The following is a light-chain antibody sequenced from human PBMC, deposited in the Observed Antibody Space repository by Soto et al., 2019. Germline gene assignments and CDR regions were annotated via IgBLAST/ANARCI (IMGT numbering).Light chain of an antibody. CDR2: DDK. Sequence: SYELTQPPSVSVAPGQTAIITCGGDNLQTKNVHWYQQRPGQAPVLVIYDDKKRPSGIPERFSGSSSGNLATLTLIRVESRDEADYYCQVWYTNSGAVFGGGTKLTVL. CDR3: QVWYTNSGAV. CDR1: NLQTKN. J-gene: IGLJ2*01. V-gene: IGLV3-21*02.